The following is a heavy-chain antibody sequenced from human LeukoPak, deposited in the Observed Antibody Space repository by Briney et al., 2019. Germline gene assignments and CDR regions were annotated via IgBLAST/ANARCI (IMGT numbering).Heavy chain of an antibody. Sequence: GGSLRLSCAASGLSFSNYAMYWVRQAPGKGLEWVSGISGSGGSTYYADSVKGRFTISRDNTKNTLYLQMNSLRAEDTAVYYCVLYYYGSGGYLGVFDYWGQGTLVTVSS. CDR2: ISGSGGST. CDR3: VLYYYGSGGYLGVFDY. D-gene: IGHD3-10*01. J-gene: IGHJ4*02. V-gene: IGHV3-23*01. CDR1: GLSFSNYA.